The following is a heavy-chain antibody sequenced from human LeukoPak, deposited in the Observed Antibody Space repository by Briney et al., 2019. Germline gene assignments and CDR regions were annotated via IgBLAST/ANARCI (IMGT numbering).Heavy chain of an antibody. D-gene: IGHD2-15*01. CDR3: ARERGGNYYFGMDV. V-gene: IGHV4-4*07. CDR2: IYISGST. Sequence: SETLSRTCTVSGGSISSDYWSWIRQPAGKGLEWIGRIYISGSTNYNPSLTSRVTMSVDASKNQFSLKLSSVNAADTAVYYCARERGGNYYFGMDVWGQGTTVTVSS. J-gene: IGHJ6*02. CDR1: GGSISSDY.